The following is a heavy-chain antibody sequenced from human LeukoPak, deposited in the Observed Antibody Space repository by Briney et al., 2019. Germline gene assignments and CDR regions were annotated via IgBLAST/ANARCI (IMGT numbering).Heavy chain of an antibody. Sequence: PSETLSLTCTVSGGSISDSNYYWGWIRQPPGKGLEWIGSIYYSGSTYYNPSLKSRVTISVDTSKNQFSLKLSSVTAADTAVYYCARHTPTVIDDAFDIWGQGTMVTVS. V-gene: IGHV4-39*01. J-gene: IGHJ3*02. CDR3: ARHTPTVIDDAFDI. CDR2: IYYSGST. CDR1: GGSISDSNYY. D-gene: IGHD2-21*01.